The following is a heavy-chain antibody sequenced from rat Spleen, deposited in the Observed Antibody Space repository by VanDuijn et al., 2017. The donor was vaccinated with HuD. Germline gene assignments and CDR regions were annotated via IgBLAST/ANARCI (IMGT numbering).Heavy chain of an antibody. J-gene: IGHJ3*01. V-gene: IGHV3-1*01. CDR2: ISYSGST. CDR1: SYSITNNY. CDR3: ARSDFYGSWRPFAY. D-gene: IGHD1-2*01. Sequence: EVQLQESGPGLVKPSQSLSLTCSVTSYSITNNYWGWIRKFPGNKMEWMGYISYSGSTGYNPSLKSRVSVTRDTSKNQFFLQLNSITTEDTATYYCARSDFYGSWRPFAYWGQGTLVTVSS.